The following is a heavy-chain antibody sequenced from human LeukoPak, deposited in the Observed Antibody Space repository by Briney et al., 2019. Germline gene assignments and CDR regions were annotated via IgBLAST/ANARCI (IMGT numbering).Heavy chain of an antibody. CDR3: ARLEGLFDWFDP. Sequence: PSETLSLACTVSGGSISSYYWSWIRQPPGKGLEWIGYIYYSGSTNYNPSLKSRVTISVDTSKNQFSLKLSSVTAADTAVYYCARLEGLFDWFDPWGQGTLVTVSS. J-gene: IGHJ5*02. V-gene: IGHV4-59*12. CDR2: IYYSGST. CDR1: GGSISSYY. D-gene: IGHD3-3*01.